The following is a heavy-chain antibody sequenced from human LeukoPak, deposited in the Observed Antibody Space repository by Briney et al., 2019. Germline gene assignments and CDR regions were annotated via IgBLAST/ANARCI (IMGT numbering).Heavy chain of an antibody. D-gene: IGHD6-6*01. CDR2: ISSSSSYI. CDR1: GFTFSSYS. J-gene: IGHJ5*02. V-gene: IGHV3-21*01. CDR3: AKEVFSYTARPGNWFDP. Sequence: GGSLRLSCAASGFTFSSYSMNWVRRAPGKGLEWVSCISSSSSYIYYADSVKGRFSISRDNSKNTLYLQMNSLRAEDTAVYSCAKEVFSYTARPGNWFDPWGQGTLVTVSS.